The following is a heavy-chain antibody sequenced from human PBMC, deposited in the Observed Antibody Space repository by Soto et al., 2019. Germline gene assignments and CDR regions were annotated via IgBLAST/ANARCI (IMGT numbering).Heavy chain of an antibody. CDR1: GFTFSSYA. J-gene: IGHJ4*02. V-gene: IGHV3-23*01. Sequence: PGGSLRLSCAASGFTFSSYAMSWVRQSPGKGLEWVSAISGSGGSTYYADSVKGRFTISRDNSKNTLYLQMNSLRAEDTAVYYCAKDPADYYDSSGYIDYWGQGTPVTVSS. D-gene: IGHD3-22*01. CDR3: AKDPADYYDSSGYIDY. CDR2: ISGSGGST.